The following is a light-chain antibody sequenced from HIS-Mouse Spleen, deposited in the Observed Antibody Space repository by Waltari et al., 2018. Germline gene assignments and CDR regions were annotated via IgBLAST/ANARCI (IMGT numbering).Light chain of an antibody. CDR2: RNN. V-gene: IGLV1-47*01. Sequence: QSVLTQPPSASGTPGQRVTISCPGSSSNIGSNYVYWYQHLPGTAPKLLIYRNNQRPSGVPDRFSGSKSGTSASLAISGLRSEDEADYYCAAWDDSLSGPVFGGGTKLTVL. CDR3: AAWDDSLSGPV. CDR1: SSNIGSNY. J-gene: IGLJ3*02.